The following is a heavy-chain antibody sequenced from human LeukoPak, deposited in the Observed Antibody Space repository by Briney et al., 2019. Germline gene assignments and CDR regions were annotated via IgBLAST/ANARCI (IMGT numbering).Heavy chain of an antibody. Sequence: ASVHVSCKASGYTFPRYYMHWVRPAPAQGLAWVGIINPCGGSTSYAQKCQGRVTMTRDTTTSTVYINLSSLRSDDTAVYYCERGVSAGGSDYWGQGTLVTVSS. CDR3: ERGVSAGGSDY. J-gene: IGHJ4*02. CDR2: INPCGGST. CDR1: GYTFPRYY. V-gene: IGHV1-46*01. D-gene: IGHD3-16*01.